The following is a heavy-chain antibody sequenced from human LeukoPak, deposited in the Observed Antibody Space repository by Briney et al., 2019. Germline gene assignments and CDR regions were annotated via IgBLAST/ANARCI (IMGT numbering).Heavy chain of an antibody. J-gene: IGHJ5*02. D-gene: IGHD3-3*01. V-gene: IGHV4-39*07. Sequence: SETLSLTCTVSGGSISSSSYYWGWIRQPPGKGLEWIGSIYYSGSTYYNPSLKSRVTISVDTSKNQFSLKLSSVTAADTAVYYCARGGMTYYDFWSGYGLRWFDPWGQGTLVTVSS. CDR2: IYYSGST. CDR1: GGSISSSSYY. CDR3: ARGGMTYYDFWSGYGLRWFDP.